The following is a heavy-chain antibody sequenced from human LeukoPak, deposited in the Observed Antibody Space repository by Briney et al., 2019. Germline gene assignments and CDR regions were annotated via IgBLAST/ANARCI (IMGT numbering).Heavy chain of an antibody. CDR2: IYSDNT. V-gene: IGHV3-53*01. J-gene: IGHJ4*02. Sequence: GGSLRLSCTVSGFTVSSNSMSWVRQAPGKGLEWVSFIYSDNTHYSDSVKGRFTISRDNSKKMLFLQMNSLRAEDTAVYYCAKGYSSTWYYFDYWGQGTLVTVSS. D-gene: IGHD6-13*01. CDR3: AKGYSSTWYYFDY. CDR1: GFTVSSNS.